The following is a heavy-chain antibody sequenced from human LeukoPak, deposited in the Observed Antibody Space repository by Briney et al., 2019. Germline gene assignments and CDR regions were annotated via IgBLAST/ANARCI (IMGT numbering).Heavy chain of an antibody. D-gene: IGHD2-15*01. V-gene: IGHV3-23*01. J-gene: IGHJ5*02. Sequence: PGGSLRLAWVASGFTVSNCSVGWVRQAPGEGRELVSGSYGNEDKTVYGDAVKGRFTISRDNSKNTMYLQMNSLRADDTAVYYCAKTQGYYDAWGQGALVTVSS. CDR3: AKTQGYYDA. CDR1: GFTVSNCS. CDR2: SYGNEDKT.